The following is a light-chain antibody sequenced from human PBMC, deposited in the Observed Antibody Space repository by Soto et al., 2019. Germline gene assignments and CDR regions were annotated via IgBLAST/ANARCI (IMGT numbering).Light chain of an antibody. CDR2: GAS. J-gene: IGKJ5*01. CDR3: QQYGSSPVT. Sequence: EIVMTQSPATLSVSPGERATLSCRASQSVSSNLAWYQQKPGQAPRLLIYGASSRATGIPDRFSGSGSGTDFTLTISRLEPEDFAVYYCQQYGSSPVTFGQGTRLE. CDR1: QSVSSN. V-gene: IGKV3-20*01.